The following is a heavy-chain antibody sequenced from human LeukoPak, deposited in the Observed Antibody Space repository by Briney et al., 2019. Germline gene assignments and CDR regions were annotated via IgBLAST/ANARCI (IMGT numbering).Heavy chain of an antibody. CDR1: GGTFSSYT. CDR2: IIPIFGTA. Sequence: SVKVSCKASGGTFSSYTISWVRQAPGQGLEWMGGIIPIFGTANYAQKFQGRVTITADESTSTAYMELSSLRSEDTAVYYCARVSLPSEYSGSFDYWGQGTLVTVSS. D-gene: IGHD1-26*01. J-gene: IGHJ4*02. CDR3: ARVSLPSEYSGSFDY. V-gene: IGHV1-69*13.